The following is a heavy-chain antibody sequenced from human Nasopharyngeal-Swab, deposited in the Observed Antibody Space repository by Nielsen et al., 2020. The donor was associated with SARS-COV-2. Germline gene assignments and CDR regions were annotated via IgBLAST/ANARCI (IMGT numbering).Heavy chain of an antibody. D-gene: IGHD3-22*01. Sequence: GGSLRLSCAASGFTFSSYAMSWVRQAPGKGLEWVSAISGSGGSTYYADSVKGRFTIPRDNSKNTLYLQMNSLRAEDTAVYYCAKSPPYYYDSSGYYDYWGQGTLVTVSS. CDR3: AKSPPYYYDSSGYYDY. CDR2: ISGSGGST. CDR1: GFTFSSYA. J-gene: IGHJ4*02. V-gene: IGHV3-23*01.